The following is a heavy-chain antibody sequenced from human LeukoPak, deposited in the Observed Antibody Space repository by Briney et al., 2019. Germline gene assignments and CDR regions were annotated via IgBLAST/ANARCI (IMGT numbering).Heavy chain of an antibody. J-gene: IGHJ5*02. CDR3: ARDFGKGGGSCSGCWFDP. D-gene: IGHD2-15*01. CDR1: GFTFSDYY. CDR2: ISSSGSTV. V-gene: IGHV3-11*01. Sequence: GGSLRLSCAASGFTFSDYYMSWIRQAPGKGLEWVSYISSSGSTVYFADSVKGRFTISRDNAKNSLYLQMNSLRAEDTAVYYCARDFGKGGGSCSGCWFDPWGQGTLVTVSS.